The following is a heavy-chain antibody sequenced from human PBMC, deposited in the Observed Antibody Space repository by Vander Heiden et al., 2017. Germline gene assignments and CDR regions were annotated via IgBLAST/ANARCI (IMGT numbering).Heavy chain of an antibody. V-gene: IGHV1-8*01. Sequence: QVQLVQSGAEVKKPGASVKDSCRASGYTFSTYDINWVRQAAGQGLEWMGWMNPKSGNTGYAQKFQGRVTMTRDTSISTAYMELSSLKSEDTAVYYCARTPPSWLYAIDYWGQGTLVSVSS. CDR1: GYTFSTYD. J-gene: IGHJ4*02. D-gene: IGHD2-8*01. CDR3: ARTPPSWLYAIDY. CDR2: MNPKSGNT.